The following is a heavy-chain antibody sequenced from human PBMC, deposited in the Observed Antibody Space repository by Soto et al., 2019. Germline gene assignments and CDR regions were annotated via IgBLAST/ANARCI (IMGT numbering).Heavy chain of an antibody. J-gene: IGHJ4*02. Sequence: PSETLSLTCAASGGSFSGYFWSWIRQPPGKGLEWIGEINHRGSTNYNPSLESRVTISVDTSRNQFSLRLSSVTAADTTVYYCARRSPAYCDSSNCYGHFDYWGQGILVTVSS. V-gene: IGHV4-34*01. D-gene: IGHD3-22*01. CDR3: ARRSPAYCDSSNCYGHFDY. CDR1: GGSFSGYF. CDR2: INHRGST.